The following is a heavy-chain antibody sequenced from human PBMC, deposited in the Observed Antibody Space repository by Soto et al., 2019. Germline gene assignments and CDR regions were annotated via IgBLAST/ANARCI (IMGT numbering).Heavy chain of an antibody. Sequence: HPGGSLRLSCAASGFTFSDYAMHWVRQAPGKGLEWVAVVSHDGRNTHYADSVKGRFTISRDSSKNTVYLEMTSLRAEDTAVYYCAKGGRQWLVTSDFNYWGQGALVTVSS. CDR2: VSHDGRNT. CDR1: GFTFSDYA. CDR3: AKGGRQWLVTSDFNY. D-gene: IGHD6-19*01. J-gene: IGHJ4*02. V-gene: IGHV3-30*18.